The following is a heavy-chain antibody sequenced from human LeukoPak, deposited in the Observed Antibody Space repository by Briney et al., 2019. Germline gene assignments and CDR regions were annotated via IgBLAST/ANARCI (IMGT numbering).Heavy chain of an antibody. J-gene: IGHJ4*02. CDR2: IDSDTYGNTI. Sequence: PGGSLRLPCAGSGFTLSSYSMNWIRPAPGKGLEWISYIDSDTYGNTIYYPHTVKGGFTIYRDYAKNTLYLQVDTLRDKDTAVYYCARDRDYAFDYWGQGTLVTVSS. CDR3: ARDRDYAFDY. CDR1: GFTLSSYS. V-gene: IGHV3-48*02. D-gene: IGHD4-17*01.